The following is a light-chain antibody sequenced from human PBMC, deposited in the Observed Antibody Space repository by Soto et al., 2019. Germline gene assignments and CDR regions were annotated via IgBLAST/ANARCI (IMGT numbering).Light chain of an antibody. CDR1: QSVSSNY. CDR3: QQYGSLPRT. V-gene: IGKV3-20*01. Sequence: EIVLTQSPGTLSLSPGERATLSCRASQSVSSNYLAWYQQKPGQAPRLLMYGISSRATGIPDRFSGSGSGTDFTLTISRLEPEDFAVYYCQQYGSLPRTFGQGTKVEIK. J-gene: IGKJ1*01. CDR2: GIS.